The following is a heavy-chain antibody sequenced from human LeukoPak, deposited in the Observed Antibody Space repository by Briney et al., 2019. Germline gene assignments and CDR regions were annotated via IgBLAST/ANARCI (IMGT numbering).Heavy chain of an antibody. D-gene: IGHD3-10*01. CDR1: GFTFSGSA. J-gene: IGHJ6*03. Sequence: GGSLRLSCAASGFTFSGSAMPWVRQASGKGLEWVGRIRSKANSYATAYAASVKGRFTISRDDSKNTAYLQMNSLKTEDTAVYYCRGLFGDLYYYMDVWGKGTTVTVSS. CDR3: RGLFGDLYYYMDV. CDR2: IRSKANSYAT. V-gene: IGHV3-73*01.